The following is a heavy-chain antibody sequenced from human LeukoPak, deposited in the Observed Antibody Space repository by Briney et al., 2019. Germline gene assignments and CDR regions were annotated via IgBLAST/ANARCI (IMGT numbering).Heavy chain of an antibody. Sequence: ASVKVSCKASGYTFIDYYLQWVRQAPGQGLEWVGWINPNSGGTNYAQKFQGRVTMTRDTSISTAYMELSRLRSDDTAVYYCARDQDIVVVVAATLDYWGQGTLVTVSS. CDR2: INPNSGGT. V-gene: IGHV1-2*02. CDR1: GYTFIDYY. D-gene: IGHD2-15*01. CDR3: ARDQDIVVVVAATLDY. J-gene: IGHJ4*02.